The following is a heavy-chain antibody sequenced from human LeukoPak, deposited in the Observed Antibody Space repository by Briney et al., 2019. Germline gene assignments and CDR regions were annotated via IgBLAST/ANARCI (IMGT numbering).Heavy chain of an antibody. CDR3: ARVPDMDADLYFDY. J-gene: IGHJ4*02. CDR2: IIPIFGTA. CDR1: GGTFSSYA. D-gene: IGHD3-9*01. V-gene: IGHV1-69*06. Sequence: ASVKVSCKASGGTFSSYAISWVRQAPGQGLEWMGGIIPIFGTANYAQKFQGRVTITADKSTSTAYMELSSLRSEDTAVYYCARVPDMDADLYFDYWGQGTPVTVSS.